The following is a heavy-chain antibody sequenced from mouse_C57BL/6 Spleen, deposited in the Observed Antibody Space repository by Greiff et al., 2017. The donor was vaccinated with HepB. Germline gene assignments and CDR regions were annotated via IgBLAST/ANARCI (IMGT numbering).Heavy chain of an antibody. CDR2: IDPNSGGT. V-gene: IGHV1-72*01. CDR3: AREGDGNYIYWYFDV. J-gene: IGHJ1*03. CDR1: GYTFTSYW. D-gene: IGHD2-1*01. Sequence: QVQLQQSGAELVKPGASVKLSCKASGYTFTSYWMHWVKQRPGRGLEWIGRIDPNSGGTKYNEKFKSKATLTVDKPSSTAYMQLSSLTSEDSAVYYCAREGDGNYIYWYFDVWGTGTTVTVSS.